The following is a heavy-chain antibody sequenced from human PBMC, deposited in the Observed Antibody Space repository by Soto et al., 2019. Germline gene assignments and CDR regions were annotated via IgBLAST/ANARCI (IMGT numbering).Heavy chain of an antibody. CDR2: ISFDGSNK. CDR3: EWEGL. V-gene: IGHV3-30*03. Sequence: SGGSLRLSCAATVFTFSTYDMHWVRQAPGKGLDLVSVISFDGSNKNYADSVKGRFTISRDNSKNTLYLQMNSLRTEDTAVYYCEWEGLWGQGTKVTVSS. J-gene: IGHJ4*02. CDR1: VFTFSTYD.